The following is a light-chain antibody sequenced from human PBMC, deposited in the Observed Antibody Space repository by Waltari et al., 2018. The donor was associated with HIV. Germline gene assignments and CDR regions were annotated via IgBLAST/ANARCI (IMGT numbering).Light chain of an antibody. Sequence: QSALTQPPSASGSPGQSVTISCAGTSSDIGLYNFVSWYQHHPGKAPKLMISEVSRRPSGVPDRFSGSKSGNTASLTVSGLQAMDEADYYCQAWDSSTPWVFGGGTKLTVL. J-gene: IGLJ3*02. CDR2: EVS. CDR1: SSDIGLYNF. CDR3: QAWDSSTPWV. V-gene: IGLV2-8*01.